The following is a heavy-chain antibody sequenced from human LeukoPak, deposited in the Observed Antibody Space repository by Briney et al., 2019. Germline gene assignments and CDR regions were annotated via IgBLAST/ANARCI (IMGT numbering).Heavy chain of an antibody. V-gene: IGHV5-51*01. D-gene: IGHD2-2*01. Sequence: GESPKISCKGSGYSFTSYWIGWVRQMPGKGLEWMGIIYPGDSDTRYSPSFQGQVTISADKSISTAYLQWSSLKASDTAMYYCARRSCSSTSCPVPWYFDLWGRGTLVTVSS. CDR3: ARRSCSSTSCPVPWYFDL. J-gene: IGHJ2*01. CDR1: GYSFTSYW. CDR2: IYPGDSDT.